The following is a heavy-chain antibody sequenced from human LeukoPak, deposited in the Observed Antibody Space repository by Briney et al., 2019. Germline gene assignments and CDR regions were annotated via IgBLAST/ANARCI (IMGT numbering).Heavy chain of an antibody. D-gene: IGHD3-22*01. V-gene: IGHV3-23*01. CDR1: GFTFNTYG. CDR2: ISGSGGAT. Sequence: PGGSLRLSCAASGFTFNTYGMSWVRQAPGKGLEWVSGISGSGGATYYADSVEGRFTVSRDDPHNTLYLQMNSVRAEDTAVYYCAKDITMIVVISTPFDNWGQGTLVTVAS. CDR3: AKDITMIVVISTPFDN. J-gene: IGHJ4*02.